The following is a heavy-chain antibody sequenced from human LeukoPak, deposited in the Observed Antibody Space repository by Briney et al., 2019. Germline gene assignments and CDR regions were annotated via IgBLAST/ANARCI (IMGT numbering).Heavy chain of an antibody. D-gene: IGHD2-15*01. CDR2: ISAYNGNT. CDR1: GYTFTSYG. Sequence: GASVKVSCKASGYTFTSYGISWVRQAPGQGLEWMGWISAYNGNTHYAQKLQGRVTMTPDTSTSTAYMELRSLRSDDTAVYYCARMVAATIALDYWGQGTLVTVSS. J-gene: IGHJ4*02. CDR3: ARMVAATIALDY. V-gene: IGHV1-18*01.